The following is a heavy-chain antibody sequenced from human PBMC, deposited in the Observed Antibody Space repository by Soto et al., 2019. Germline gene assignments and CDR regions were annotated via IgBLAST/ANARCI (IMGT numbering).Heavy chain of an antibody. Sequence: SETLSLTCTVSGGSISSNTHYWGWIRQPPGKGLEWVGSIFYTGSTYYNPSLESRLTISVDTSKNQFSLKLSSVTASDTAVYYCASAMNVALGRWGWGQGTLVTVSS. CDR3: ASAMNVALGRWG. D-gene: IGHD7-27*01. CDR2: IFYTGST. J-gene: IGHJ4*02. V-gene: IGHV4-39*01. CDR1: GGSISSNTHY.